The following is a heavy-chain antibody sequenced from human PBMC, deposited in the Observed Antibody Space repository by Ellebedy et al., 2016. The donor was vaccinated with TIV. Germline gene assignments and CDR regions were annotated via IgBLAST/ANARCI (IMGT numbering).Heavy chain of an antibody. V-gene: IGHV3-23*01. D-gene: IGHD6-19*01. Sequence: GESLKISCAASGFTFSSCAISWVRQAPGKGLEWVSTISDSGDSTYYADSVKGRFTISRDNSKNMLYLQMNSLRAEDTALYYCVKERDGGWDYWGQGTLVTVSS. CDR1: GFTFSSCA. CDR2: ISDSGDST. J-gene: IGHJ4*02. CDR3: VKERDGGWDY.